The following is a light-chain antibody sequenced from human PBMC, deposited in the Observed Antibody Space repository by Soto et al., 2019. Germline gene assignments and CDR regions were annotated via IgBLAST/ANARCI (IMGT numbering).Light chain of an antibody. Sequence: EIVLTQSPATLSVSLGERATLSCRASQSVSNNLAWYQQKPGQAPRLLIYGASTRATGLPARFSGSGSGTEFTLTISSLQSEDFAVYYCQQYNNWPLTLGGGTKLDIK. CDR1: QSVSNN. CDR3: QQYNNWPLT. J-gene: IGKJ4*01. CDR2: GAS. V-gene: IGKV3-15*01.